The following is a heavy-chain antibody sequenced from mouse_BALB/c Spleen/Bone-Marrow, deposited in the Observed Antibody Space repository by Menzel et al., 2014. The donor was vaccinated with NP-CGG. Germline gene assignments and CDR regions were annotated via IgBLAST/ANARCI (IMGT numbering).Heavy chain of an antibody. V-gene: IGHV5-15*02. CDR3: TRDRGYDGGYYFDY. CDR1: GFNFGDYG. J-gene: IGHJ2*01. Sequence: EVQLVESGGGVVQPGGSRKLSCAASGFNFGDYGMAWVRLAPGKGPEWVAFISNLAYSIYYADTVTGRFTISRENAKNTLYLEMSSLRFEDTAMYYCTRDRGYDGGYYFDYWGQGTTLTVSS. D-gene: IGHD2-2*01. CDR2: ISNLAYSI.